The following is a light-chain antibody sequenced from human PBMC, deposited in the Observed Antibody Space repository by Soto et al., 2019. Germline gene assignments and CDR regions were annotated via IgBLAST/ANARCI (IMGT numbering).Light chain of an antibody. CDR3: QHRMNWPLT. CDR1: QTVSSY. V-gene: IGKV3-11*01. Sequence: EIVLTQSPATLSLSPGERATLSCRASQTVSSYLLWYQQKPGQAPRLPIYGASNRATGIPARFTGSGSETDFTLTISSLEPEGFAVYFCQHRMNWPLTFGQGTRLEIK. CDR2: GAS. J-gene: IGKJ5*01.